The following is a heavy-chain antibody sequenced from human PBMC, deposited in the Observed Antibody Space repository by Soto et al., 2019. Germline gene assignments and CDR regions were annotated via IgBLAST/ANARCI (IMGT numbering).Heavy chain of an antibody. V-gene: IGHV4-31*01. Sequence: SEPLPLSCTVSGGSISGGGDYWSWIRQHPGKGLEWIGYIYYSGSTYYNPSLKSQVTISVDTSKNQFSLRLSSVTAAVTAVYYCARGIVATSHFDYWGQGTLLTVSS. CDR1: GGSISGGGDY. J-gene: IGHJ4*02. CDR3: ARGIVATSHFDY. D-gene: IGHD5-12*01. CDR2: IYYSGST.